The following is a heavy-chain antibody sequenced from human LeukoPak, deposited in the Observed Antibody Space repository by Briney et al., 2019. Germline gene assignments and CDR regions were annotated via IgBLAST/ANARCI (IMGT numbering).Heavy chain of an antibody. CDR3: ARDSLEDGYDY. CDR1: GFTVSSNY. J-gene: IGHJ4*02. V-gene: IGHV3-53*01. CDR2: IYSGGST. Sequence: GGSLRLSCAASGFTVSSNYMSWVRQAPGKGLEWVSVIYSGGSTYYADSVKGRLTISRDNSKNTLYLQMNSLRAEDTAVYYCARDSLEDGYDYWGQGTLVTVSS. D-gene: IGHD3-22*01.